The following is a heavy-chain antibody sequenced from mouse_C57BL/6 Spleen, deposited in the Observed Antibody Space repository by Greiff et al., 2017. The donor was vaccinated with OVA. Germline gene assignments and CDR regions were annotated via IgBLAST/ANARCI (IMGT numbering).Heavy chain of an antibody. V-gene: IGHV1-15*01. D-gene: IGHD2-4*01. CDR3: TRLDDYDRGY. Sequence: VQLQQSGAELVRPGASVTLSCKASGYTFTDYEMHWVKQTPVHGLEWIGAIDPETGGTAYNQKFKGKAILTADKSSSTAYMELRSLTSEDSAVYYCTRLDDYDRGYWGQGTTLTVSS. J-gene: IGHJ2*01. CDR2: IDPETGGT. CDR1: GYTFTDYE.